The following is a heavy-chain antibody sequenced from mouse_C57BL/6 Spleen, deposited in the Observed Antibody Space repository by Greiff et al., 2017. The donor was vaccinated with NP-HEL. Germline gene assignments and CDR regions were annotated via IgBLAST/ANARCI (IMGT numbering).Heavy chain of an antibody. D-gene: IGHD4-1*01. J-gene: IGHJ4*01. CDR1: GFTFSDYG. Sequence: DVKLVESGGGLVKPGGSLKLSCAASGFTFSDYGMHWVRQAPEKGLEWVAYISSGSSTIYYADTVKGRFTISRDNAKHALFLQLTSLGSEDTAMYYCASSGPYYAMDYWGQGTAVTVSS. CDR2: ISSGSSTI. CDR3: ASSGPYYAMDY. V-gene: IGHV5-17*01.